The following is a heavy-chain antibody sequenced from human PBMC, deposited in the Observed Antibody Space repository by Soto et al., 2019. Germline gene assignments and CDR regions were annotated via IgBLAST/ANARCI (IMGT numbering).Heavy chain of an antibody. D-gene: IGHD6-13*01. CDR2: ISGSGGST. J-gene: IGHJ4*02. CDR3: AKLSSSWYLIAYYFDY. V-gene: IGHV3-23*01. Sequence: RLSCAASGFTFSSYAMSWVRQAPGKGLEWVSAISGSGGSTYYADSVKGRFTISRDNSKNTLYLQMNSLRAEDTAVYYCAKLSSSWYLIAYYFDYWGQGTLVTVSS. CDR1: GFTFSSYA.